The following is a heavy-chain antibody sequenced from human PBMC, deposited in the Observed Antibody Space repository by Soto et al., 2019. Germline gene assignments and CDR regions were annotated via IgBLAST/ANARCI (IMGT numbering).Heavy chain of an antibody. CDR2: IYSGGST. CDR3: ARDRSGGPINWFDP. CDR1: GFTVSSNY. J-gene: IGHJ5*02. V-gene: IGHV3-66*01. D-gene: IGHD2-15*01. Sequence: EVQLVESGGGLVQPGGSLRLSCAASGFTVSSNYMSWVRQAPGKGLEWVSVIYSGGSTYYADSVKGRFTISRDNSKNTLYLQMNSLRAEDKAVYYCARDRSGGPINWFDPWGQGTLVTVSS.